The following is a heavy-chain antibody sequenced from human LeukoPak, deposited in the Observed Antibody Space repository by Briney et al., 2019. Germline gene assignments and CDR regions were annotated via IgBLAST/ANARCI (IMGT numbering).Heavy chain of an antibody. CDR2: ISGSGGST. CDR1: SYA. CDR3: AKAGEWQLVYYFDY. Sequence: SYAMSWVRQAPGKGLEWVSAISGSGGSTYYADSVKGRFTISRDNSKNTLYPQMNSLRAEDTAVYYCAKAGEWQLVYYFDYWGQGTLVTVSS. J-gene: IGHJ4*02. V-gene: IGHV3-23*01. D-gene: IGHD6-13*01.